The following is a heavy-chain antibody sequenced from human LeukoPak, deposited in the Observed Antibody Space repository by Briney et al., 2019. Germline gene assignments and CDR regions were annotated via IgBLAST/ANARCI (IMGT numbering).Heavy chain of an antibody. CDR1: GFTFSDYY. CDR2: ISSSGSTI. CDR3: ARDQDGDYIWFDP. Sequence: KPGGSLRLSCAASGFTFSDYYMSWIRQAPGKGLEWVSYISSSGSTIYYADSVKGRLTISRDNTKNSLYLQMNSLRAEDTAVYYCARDQDGDYIWFDPWGQGTLVTVSS. D-gene: IGHD4-17*01. V-gene: IGHV3-11*01. J-gene: IGHJ5*02.